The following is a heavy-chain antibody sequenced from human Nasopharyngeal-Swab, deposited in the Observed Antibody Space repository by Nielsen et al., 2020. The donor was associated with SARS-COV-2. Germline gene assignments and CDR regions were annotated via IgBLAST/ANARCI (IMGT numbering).Heavy chain of an antibody. CDR3: TRVDVHDAFDM. J-gene: IGHJ3*02. CDR2: INTDASRT. CDR1: GFTLSNYW. Sequence: GESPKIPCPASGFTLSNYWIHWVRQTPGKGLLWVSRINTDASRTSYADSVKGRFTISRDNAKNTVYLQMNSLRGEDTAVYYCTRVDVHDAFDMWGQGTMVTVSS. V-gene: IGHV3-74*01. D-gene: IGHD3-16*01.